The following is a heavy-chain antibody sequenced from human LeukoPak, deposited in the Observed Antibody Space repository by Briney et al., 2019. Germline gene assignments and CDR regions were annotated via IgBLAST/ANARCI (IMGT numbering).Heavy chain of an antibody. V-gene: IGHV1-69*13. Sequence: SVKVSCKASGGTFSSYAISWVRQAPGQGLEWMGGIIPIFGTANYAQKFQGRVTITADESTSTAYMELSSLRSEDTAVYYCARTQDIVVVPAAVRGENYYYYYMDVWGKGTTVTVSS. CDR3: ARTQDIVVVPAAVRGENYYYYYMDV. D-gene: IGHD2-2*02. CDR2: IIPIFGTA. J-gene: IGHJ6*03. CDR1: GGTFSSYA.